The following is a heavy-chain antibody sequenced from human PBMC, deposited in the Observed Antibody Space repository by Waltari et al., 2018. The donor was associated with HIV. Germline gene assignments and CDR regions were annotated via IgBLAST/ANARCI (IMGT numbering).Heavy chain of an antibody. Sequence: QVQLVESGGGVVQPGRSLRLSCAASGFTFSSYAMHWVRQAPGKGGEWVAFISDYGDNKYDADSVKGRFTIARDNSKNTLYRQMNSLRAEDTAVYYCAKGASGWSPGYWGQGTLVTVSS. D-gene: IGHD6-19*01. J-gene: IGHJ4*02. CDR3: AKGASGWSPGY. V-gene: IGHV3-30*18. CDR2: ISDYGDNK. CDR1: GFTFSSYA.